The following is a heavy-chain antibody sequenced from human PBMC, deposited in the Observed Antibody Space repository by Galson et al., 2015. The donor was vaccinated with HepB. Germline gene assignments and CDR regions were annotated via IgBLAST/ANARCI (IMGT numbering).Heavy chain of an antibody. Sequence: PRLPCAATGPTSSSYRLHWARQAPGKGLEWVSYISSSSSTIYHADSVKGRFTISRDNAKNSLYLQMNSLRAEDTAVYYCARARGIAAAILDAFDIWGQGTMVTVSS. D-gene: IGHD6-13*01. CDR2: ISSSSSTI. CDR3: ARARGIAAAILDAFDI. J-gene: IGHJ3*02. CDR1: GPTSSSYR. V-gene: IGHV3-48*04.